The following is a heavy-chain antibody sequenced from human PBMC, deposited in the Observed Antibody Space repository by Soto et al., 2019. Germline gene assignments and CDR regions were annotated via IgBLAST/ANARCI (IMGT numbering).Heavy chain of an antibody. CDR2: INHSGNT. V-gene: IGHV4-34*01. CDR3: AKTALGDFWSGDDYFKY. Sequence: PAETLASTFAVYGGSFSGYYWSWIRQPPGKVLELVGEINHSGNTNYNPSLKSRVAISVDKSKHQFSLKLSSVTAEDTSVSYCAKTALGDFWSGDDYFKYWGQGTLVTVSS. CDR1: GGSFSGYY. D-gene: IGHD3-3*01. J-gene: IGHJ4*02.